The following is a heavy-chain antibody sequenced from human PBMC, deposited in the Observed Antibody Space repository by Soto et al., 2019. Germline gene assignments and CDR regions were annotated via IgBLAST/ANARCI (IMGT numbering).Heavy chain of an antibody. Sequence: EVQLLESGGGLVQPGGSLRLSCAASGFTFSSYAMSWVRQAPGKGLEWVSAISGSGGSTYYADSVKGRFTISRDNSKNTLYLQMNSLRAEDTAVYYGAKGPQLVRDYYYGMDVWGQGTTVTVSS. V-gene: IGHV3-23*01. CDR1: GFTFSSYA. CDR3: AKGPQLVRDYYYGMDV. J-gene: IGHJ6*02. D-gene: IGHD6-13*01. CDR2: ISGSGGST.